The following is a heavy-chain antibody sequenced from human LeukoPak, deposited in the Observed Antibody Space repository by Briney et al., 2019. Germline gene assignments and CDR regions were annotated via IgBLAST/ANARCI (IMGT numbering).Heavy chain of an antibody. V-gene: IGHV5-51*01. D-gene: IGHD5-24*01. CDR2: IYPGDSDT. CDR1: GYTFTSYW. J-gene: IGHJ4*02. CDR3: ARSTDGYNSR. Sequence: GESLKISRKASGYTFTSYWIGWVRQMPGKGLEWMGIIYPGDSDTRYSSSFQGQVTISTDKSISTAYLQWSSLKASDTAMYYCARSTDGYNSRWGQGTLVTVSS.